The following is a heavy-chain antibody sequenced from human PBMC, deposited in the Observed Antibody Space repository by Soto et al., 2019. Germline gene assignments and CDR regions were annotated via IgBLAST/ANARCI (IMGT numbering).Heavy chain of an antibody. CDR3: VAGQYFFDY. CDR2: ISHDGSKT. V-gene: IGHV3-30*03. Sequence: GGSLRLSCAASGFTFNSYGIHWVRQAPGKGLEWVAVISHDGSKTNYADSVKGRVTISRDNSKDTVYLQMNSLRAEDTAVYYCVAGQYFFDYCGQGTLVTVSS. D-gene: IGHD6-19*01. J-gene: IGHJ4*02. CDR1: GFTFNSYG.